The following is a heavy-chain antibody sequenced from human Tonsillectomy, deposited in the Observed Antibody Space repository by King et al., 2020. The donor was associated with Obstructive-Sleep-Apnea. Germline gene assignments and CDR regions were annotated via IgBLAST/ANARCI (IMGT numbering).Heavy chain of an antibody. CDR1: GYTFTSYG. CDR3: ARVAPGEWFDP. V-gene: IGHV1-18*01. CDR2: ISAYNGNT. Sequence: QLVQSGAEVKKPGPSVKVSCKASGYTFTSYGISWVRQAPGQGLEWMGWISAYNGNTNYAQKLQGRVTMTTDTFTSTVYMELRSLRSDDTAVYYCARVAPGEWFDPWGQGTLVTVSS. D-gene: IGHD3-10*01. J-gene: IGHJ5*02.